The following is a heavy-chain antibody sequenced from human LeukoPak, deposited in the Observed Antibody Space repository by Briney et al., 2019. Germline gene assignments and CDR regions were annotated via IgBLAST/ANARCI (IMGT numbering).Heavy chain of an antibody. CDR1: GFTFSGYW. J-gene: IGHJ5*02. CDR3: VRGAVGTGVWFDP. D-gene: IGHD1-26*01. Sequence: GGSLRLSCAASGFTFSGYWMHWVRQAPGKGLEWVSRINIDGATTNCADSVKGRFTISRDNAKNTLHLQMNSLRADDTAVYYCVRGAVGTGVWFDPWGQGTLVTVSS. V-gene: IGHV3-74*01. CDR2: INIDGATT.